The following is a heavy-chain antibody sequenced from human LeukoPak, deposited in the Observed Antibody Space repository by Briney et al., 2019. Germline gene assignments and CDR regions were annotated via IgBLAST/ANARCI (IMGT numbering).Heavy chain of an antibody. CDR1: GYTFTSYY. J-gene: IGHJ6*02. V-gene: IGHV1-46*01. CDR2: INPSGGST. D-gene: IGHD6-13*01. Sequence: ASVKVSCKASGYTFTSYYMHWVRQAPGQGLEWMGIINPSGGSTSYAQKFQGRVTMTRDTSTSTVYMELSSLRSEDTAVYYCARVLAAYSSSWYPYYYGMDVWGQGTTVTVSS. CDR3: ARVLAAYSSSWYPYYYGMDV.